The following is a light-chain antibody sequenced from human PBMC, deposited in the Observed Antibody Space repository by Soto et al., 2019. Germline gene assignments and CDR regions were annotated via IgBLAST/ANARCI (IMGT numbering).Light chain of an antibody. Sequence: EIVLTQSPGTLSLSPGERATLSCRASQSVSSSYLAWYQQKPGQAPRLLIYGASSRATGIPDRFSGSGYGTDFTLSISRLEPEDFTVYYCQQYGSSPWTFGQGTKVEL. CDR3: QQYGSSPWT. CDR2: GAS. V-gene: IGKV3-20*01. J-gene: IGKJ1*01. CDR1: QSVSSSY.